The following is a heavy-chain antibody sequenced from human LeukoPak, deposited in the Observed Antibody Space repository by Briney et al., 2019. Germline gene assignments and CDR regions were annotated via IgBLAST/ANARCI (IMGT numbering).Heavy chain of an antibody. CDR1: GFTFSTYW. Sequence: GGSLRLSCAASGFTFSTYWMSWVRQAPGKGLEWVANIKEDGSEKYYVDSVKGRFTFSRDSAKNSLYLQMNSLRVEDTAVYYCAREYCSGGSCYSGVDYWGQGTLVTVSS. D-gene: IGHD2-15*01. V-gene: IGHV3-7*01. J-gene: IGHJ4*02. CDR3: AREYCSGGSCYSGVDY. CDR2: IKEDGSEK.